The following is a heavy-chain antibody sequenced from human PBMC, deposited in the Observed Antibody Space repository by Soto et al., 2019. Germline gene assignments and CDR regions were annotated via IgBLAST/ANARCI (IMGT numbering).Heavy chain of an antibody. Sequence: PSETLSLTCTVSGGSISNYYWSWIRQPPGRGLEWIGYIYYTGTTNYNPSLKSRVTISVDTSKNQFSLKLSSVTAADTAVYYCARDSVAGNFDYWGQGTLVTVSS. CDR2: IYYTGTT. CDR1: GGSISNYY. D-gene: IGHD6-19*01. CDR3: ARDSVAGNFDY. J-gene: IGHJ4*02. V-gene: IGHV4-59*01.